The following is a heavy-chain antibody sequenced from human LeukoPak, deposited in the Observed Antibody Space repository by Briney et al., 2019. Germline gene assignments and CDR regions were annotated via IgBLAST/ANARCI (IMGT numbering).Heavy chain of an antibody. D-gene: IGHD4-11*01. Sequence: PGGSLRLSCTASGFTFGDYAMSWVRQAPGKGLEWIGFIRSKGYGGTTEYAASVKGRFTISRDDSKNIAYLQMNSLKTEDTAVYYCTRDRSVYSSKDYWGQGILVTVSS. CDR3: TRDRSVYSSKDY. J-gene: IGHJ4*02. V-gene: IGHV3-49*04. CDR2: IRSKGYGGTT. CDR1: GFTFGDYA.